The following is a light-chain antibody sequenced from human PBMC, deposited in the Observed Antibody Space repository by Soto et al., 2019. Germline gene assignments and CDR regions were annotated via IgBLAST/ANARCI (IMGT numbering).Light chain of an antibody. CDR1: SSNIGSNF. Sequence: QSALTQPPSVSGTPGQIVAISCSGSSSNIGSNFVNWYQHLPGTAPKLLIYKNDQWPSGVPDRFSGSRSGTSASLAISGLQSEDEAEYYCAAWDDSLNAPVFGGGTQLTVL. CDR3: AAWDDSLNAPV. J-gene: IGLJ7*01. CDR2: KND. V-gene: IGLV1-44*01.